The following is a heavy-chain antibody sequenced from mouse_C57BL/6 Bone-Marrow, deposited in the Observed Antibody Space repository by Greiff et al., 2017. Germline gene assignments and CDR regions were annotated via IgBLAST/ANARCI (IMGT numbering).Heavy chain of an antibody. V-gene: IGHV1-7*01. J-gene: IGHJ4*01. CDR2: INPSSGYT. CDR3: ARKGYYP. Sequence: QVQLQQSGAELAKPGASVTLSCKASGYTFTSYWMHWLKQRPGQGLEWIGYINPSSGYTKYNQKFKDKATLTAAKSSSPAYMQLSSLTYEYSAVYYCARKGYYPWGQGTSVTVSS. D-gene: IGHD2-12*01. CDR1: GYTFTSYW.